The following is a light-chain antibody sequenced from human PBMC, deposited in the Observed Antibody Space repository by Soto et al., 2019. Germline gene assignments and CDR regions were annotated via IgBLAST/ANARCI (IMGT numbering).Light chain of an antibody. CDR1: QSVSSSY. Sequence: EIVMTQSPATLSLSPGERATLSCRASQSVSSSYLSWYQQKPGQAPRLLIYRASTSATGIPARFSGSGSGTDFTLTSSSLQPEDFEVCYCQQDYNLPRGTFCQGTKLEIK. J-gene: IGKJ2*01. CDR2: RAS. V-gene: IGKV3D-7*01. CDR3: QQDYNLPRGT.